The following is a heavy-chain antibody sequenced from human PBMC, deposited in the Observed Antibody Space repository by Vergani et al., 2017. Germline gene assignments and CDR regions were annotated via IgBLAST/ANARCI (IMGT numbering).Heavy chain of an antibody. D-gene: IGHD2-15*01. CDR1: GDSISSNNC. V-gene: IGHV4-4*01. CDR3: ATVGYRRWSCSFDY. Sequence: QVQLQESGPGLVKPPRTLSLTCAVSGDSISSNNCWTWVRQPPGKGLEWIGEICHTEDTNYSPSLKSRVTVSVDESRNLFSLRLNSVTAADTAVYFCATVGYRRWSCSFDYWGQGILVTVSS. CDR2: ICHTEDT. J-gene: IGHJ4*02.